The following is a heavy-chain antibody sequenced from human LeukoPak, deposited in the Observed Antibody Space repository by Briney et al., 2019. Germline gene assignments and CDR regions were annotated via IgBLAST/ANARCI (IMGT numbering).Heavy chain of an antibody. D-gene: IGHD5-24*01. V-gene: IGHV3-23*01. CDR1: GFTFSSYA. Sequence: GGSLRLSCAASGFTFSSYAMSWVRQAPGKGLEGVSAISGSGGSTYYADSVKGRFTISRDNSKNTLYLQMNSLRAEDTAVYYCAKDLGDGYNLFDYWGQGTLVTVSS. CDR2: ISGSGGST. CDR3: AKDLGDGYNLFDY. J-gene: IGHJ4*02.